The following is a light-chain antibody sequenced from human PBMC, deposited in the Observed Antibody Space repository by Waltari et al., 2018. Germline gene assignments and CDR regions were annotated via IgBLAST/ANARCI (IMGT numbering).Light chain of an antibody. J-gene: IGLJ3*02. CDR2: VKSDGSH. Sequence: QLVLTQSPSASASLGASVKLTCTLSSGHSSHVIAWLHPRPEKGPRYLMKVKSDGSHSKGEEIPDRFSGSSSGAERYLTISSLQSEDEGDYYCQTGGHGTWVFGGGTKLTVL. V-gene: IGLV4-69*01. CDR3: QTGGHGTWV. CDR1: SGHSSHV.